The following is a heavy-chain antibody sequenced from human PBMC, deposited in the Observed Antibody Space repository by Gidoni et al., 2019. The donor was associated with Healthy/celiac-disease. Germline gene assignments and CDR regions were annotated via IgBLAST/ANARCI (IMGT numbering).Heavy chain of an antibody. D-gene: IGHD3-16*02. CDR3: VIDFGDHLLGSYRPHYFDP. CDR1: GFTFSSFP. V-gene: IGHV3-48*03. Sequence: EVQLAESGGNLVQPGGSLRLSCAASGFTFSSFPMNRVRQTPGKGLEWLSSISGSSCTIYYADSVNGRFTSSRDNARNSLYLQMNRLTSEDTAVYFCVIDFGDHLLGSYRPHYFDPWGQGTLVTVSS. CDR2: ISGSSCTI. J-gene: IGHJ5*02.